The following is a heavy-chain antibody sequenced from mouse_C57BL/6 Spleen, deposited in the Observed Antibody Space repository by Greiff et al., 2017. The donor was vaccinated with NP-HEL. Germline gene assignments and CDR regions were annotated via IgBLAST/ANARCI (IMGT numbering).Heavy chain of an antibody. V-gene: IGHV3-6*01. CDR3: ARVQPLYAMDY. J-gene: IGHJ4*01. CDR2: ISYDGSN. D-gene: IGHD6-1*01. CDR1: GYSITSGYY. Sequence: EVQVVESGPGLVKPSQSLSLTCSVTGYSITSGYYWNWIRQFPGNKLEWMGYISYDGSNNYNPSLKNRISITRDTSKNQFFLKLNSVTTEDTATYYCARVQPLYAMDYWGQGTSVTVSS.